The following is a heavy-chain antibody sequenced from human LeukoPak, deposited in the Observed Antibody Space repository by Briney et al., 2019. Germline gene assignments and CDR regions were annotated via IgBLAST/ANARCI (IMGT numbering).Heavy chain of an antibody. J-gene: IGHJ4*02. V-gene: IGHV3-49*04. CDR3: TTGGYSGYDYFDY. D-gene: IGHD5-12*01. CDR1: GFTFGDYA. Sequence: GGSLRLSCTASGFTFGDYAMSWVRQAPGKGLEWVGFIRSKAYGGTTDYAAPVKGRFTISRDDSKNTLYLQMNSLKTEDTAVYYCTTGGYSGYDYFDYWGQGTLVTVSS. CDR2: IRSKAYGGTT.